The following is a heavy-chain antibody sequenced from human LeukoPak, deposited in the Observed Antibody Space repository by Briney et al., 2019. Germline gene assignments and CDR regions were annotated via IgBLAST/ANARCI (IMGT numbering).Heavy chain of an antibody. J-gene: IGHJ4*02. CDR1: GGSISSSSYY. V-gene: IGHV4-39*01. CDR2: IYYSGST. CDR3: ASDELNYVDTAMVTLFDY. Sequence: SETLSLTCTVSGGSISSSSYYWGWIRQPPGKGLEWIGSIYYSGSTYYNPSLKSRVTISVDTSKNQFSLKLSSVTAADTAVYYCASDELNYVDTAMVTLFDYWGQGTLVTVSS. D-gene: IGHD5-18*01.